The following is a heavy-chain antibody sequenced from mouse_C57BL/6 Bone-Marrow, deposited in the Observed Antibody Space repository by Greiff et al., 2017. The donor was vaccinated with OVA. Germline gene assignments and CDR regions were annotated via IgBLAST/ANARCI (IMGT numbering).Heavy chain of an antibody. CDR3: ARDQNYYGSSHWYFDV. D-gene: IGHD1-1*01. J-gene: IGHJ1*03. V-gene: IGHV5-16*01. CDR1: GFTFSDYY. CDR2: INYDGSST. Sequence: EVHLVESEGGLVQPGSSMKLSCTASGFTFSDYYMAWVRQVPEKGLEWVANINYDGSSTYYLDSLKSRFIISRDNAKNILYLQMSSLKSEDTATYYCARDQNYYGSSHWYFDVWGTGTTVTVSS.